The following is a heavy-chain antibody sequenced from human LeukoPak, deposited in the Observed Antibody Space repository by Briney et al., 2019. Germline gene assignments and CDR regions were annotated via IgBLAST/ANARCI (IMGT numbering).Heavy chain of an antibody. CDR1: GFTFRGYG. CDR2: ISYDGNAK. V-gene: IGHV3-30*03. Sequence: GGSLRLSCEASGFTFRGYGMHWVRQSPGKGLEWVAVISYDGNAKAFADSVKGRFIISRDNPKNTLFLQMNSLRPEDTAMYYCARDRHSYGFTLAAWGQGTPVTVSS. D-gene: IGHD5-18*01. J-gene: IGHJ5*02. CDR3: ARDRHSYGFTLAA.